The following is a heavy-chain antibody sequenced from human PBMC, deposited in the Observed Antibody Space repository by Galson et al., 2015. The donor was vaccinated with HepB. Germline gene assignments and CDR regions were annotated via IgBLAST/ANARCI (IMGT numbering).Heavy chain of an antibody. J-gene: IGHJ6*03. V-gene: IGHV7-4-1*02. D-gene: IGHD3/OR15-3a*01. CDR1: GYTFTDYV. CDR3: ARSPFRLLDWLPYYGYCCMDV. Sequence: SVKVSCKASGYTFTDYVVNWVRQAPGQGLEWMGWMNTNTGKPTYAPGFARRFVFSLDTPVTTAYLQISGLETDDPAVYYCARSPFRLLDWLPYYGYCCMDVWGEGTTVTVSS. CDR2: MNTNTGKP.